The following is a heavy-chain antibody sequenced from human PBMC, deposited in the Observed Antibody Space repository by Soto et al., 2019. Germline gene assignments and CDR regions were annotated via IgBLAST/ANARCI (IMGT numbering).Heavy chain of an antibody. Sequence: EVQLVESGGGLVKPGGSLRLSCAASGFTFSSYSMNWVRQAPGKGLEWVSSISSSSSYIYYADSVKGRFTISRDNAKNSLYLQMNSLRAEDTAVYYCARDPGVRGGGWFDPWGQGTLVTVSP. CDR2: ISSSSSYI. CDR3: ARDPGVRGGGWFDP. CDR1: GFTFSSYS. V-gene: IGHV3-21*01. J-gene: IGHJ5*02. D-gene: IGHD3-10*01.